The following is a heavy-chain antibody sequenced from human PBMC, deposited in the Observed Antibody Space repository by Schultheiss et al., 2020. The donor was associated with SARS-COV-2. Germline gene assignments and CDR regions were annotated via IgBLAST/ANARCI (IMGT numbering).Heavy chain of an antibody. CDR2: ISYDGSNK. V-gene: IGHV3-30*04. CDR1: GFTFSSYA. CDR3: ASSGSTVAGTQLDY. Sequence: GESLKISCAASGFTFSSYAMHWVRQAPGKGLEWVAVISYDGSNKYYADSVKGRFTISRDNSKNTLYLQMNSLRAEDTAVYYCASSGSTVAGTQLDYWGQGTLVTVSS. D-gene: IGHD6-19*01. J-gene: IGHJ4*02.